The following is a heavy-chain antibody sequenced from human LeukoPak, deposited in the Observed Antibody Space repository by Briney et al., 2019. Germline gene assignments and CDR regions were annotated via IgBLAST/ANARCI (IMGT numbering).Heavy chain of an antibody. CDR2: ISYDGSNK. CDR1: GSTFSNYV. Sequence: GGSLRLSCAASGSTFSNYVMHWVRQAPGKGLEWVAVISYDGSNKYYADSVKGRFTISRDNSKNTLYLQMNSLRAEDTAVHYCAREPLTYNYYYGMDVWGQGTTVTVSS. J-gene: IGHJ6*02. V-gene: IGHV3-30*04. CDR3: AREPLTYNYYYGMDV.